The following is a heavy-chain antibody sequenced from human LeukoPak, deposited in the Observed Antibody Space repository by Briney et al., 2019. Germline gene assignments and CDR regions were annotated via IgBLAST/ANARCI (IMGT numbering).Heavy chain of an antibody. Sequence: SETLSLTCAVYGGSFSGYYWSWIRQPPGKGLEWIEEINHSGSTNYNPSLKSRVTISVDTSKNQFSLKLSSVTAADTAVYYCATKKRGYSYVHFDYWGQGTLVTVSS. CDR3: ATKKRGYSYVHFDY. D-gene: IGHD5-18*01. V-gene: IGHV4-34*01. J-gene: IGHJ4*02. CDR1: GGSFSGYY. CDR2: INHSGST.